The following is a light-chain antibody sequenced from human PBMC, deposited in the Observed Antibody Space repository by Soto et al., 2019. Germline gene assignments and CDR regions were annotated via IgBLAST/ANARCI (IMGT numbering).Light chain of an antibody. CDR2: AAS. CDR3: QQTYSIPGT. J-gene: IGKJ1*01. Sequence: DIQMTQSPYSLSASEGDRVTITCRASQDITTYLNWYQQKPGKAPTLLIYAASILQSGVPSRFSGSGSGTDFTLTIDSLQSEDFAIYYCQQTYSIPGTFGQGTRVEIK. V-gene: IGKV1-39*01. CDR1: QDITTY.